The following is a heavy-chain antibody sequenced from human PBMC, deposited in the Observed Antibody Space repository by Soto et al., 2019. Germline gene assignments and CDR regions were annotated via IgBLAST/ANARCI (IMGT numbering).Heavy chain of an antibody. Sequence: SGPTLVNPTQTLTLTCTFSGFSLSTSGVGVGWIRQPPGKALEWLALIYWDDDKRYSPSLKSRLTITKDTSKNQVVLTMTNMDPVDTATYYCAHLRITMVRGVIINPFDYWGQGTLVTVSS. V-gene: IGHV2-5*02. D-gene: IGHD3-10*01. CDR2: IYWDDDK. CDR1: GFSLSTSGVG. J-gene: IGHJ4*02. CDR3: AHLRITMVRGVIINPFDY.